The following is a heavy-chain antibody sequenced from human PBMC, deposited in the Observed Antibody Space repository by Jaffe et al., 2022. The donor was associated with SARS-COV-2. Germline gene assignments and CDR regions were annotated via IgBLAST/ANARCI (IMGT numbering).Heavy chain of an antibody. CDR3: ARGITGTTGSVDY. Sequence: EVQLVESGGGLVKPGGSLRLSCAASGFTFSSYSMNWVRQAPGKGLEWVSSISSSSSYIYYADSVKGRFTISRDNAKNSLYLQMNSLRAEDTAVYYCARGITGTTGSVDYWGQGTLVTVSS. V-gene: IGHV3-21*01. J-gene: IGHJ4*02. CDR2: ISSSSSYI. D-gene: IGHD1-7*01. CDR1: GFTFSSYS.